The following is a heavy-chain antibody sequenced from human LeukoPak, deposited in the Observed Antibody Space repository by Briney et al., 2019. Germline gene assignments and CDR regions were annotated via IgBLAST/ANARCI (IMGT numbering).Heavy chain of an antibody. D-gene: IGHD1-26*01. Sequence: SVKVSCKASGGTFSSYAISWVRQAPGQGLEWMGGIIPIFGTANYAQKFQGRVTITADESTSTAYMELSSLRSEDTAVYYCASPVGATTVRAFDIWGQGTMVTVSS. CDR2: IIPIFGTA. J-gene: IGHJ3*02. CDR3: ASPVGATTVRAFDI. CDR1: GGTFSSYA. V-gene: IGHV1-69*13.